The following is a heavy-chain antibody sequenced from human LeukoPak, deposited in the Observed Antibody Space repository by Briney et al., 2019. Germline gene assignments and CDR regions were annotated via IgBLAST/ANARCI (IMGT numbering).Heavy chain of an antibody. CDR3: ARTPAVVMYNWFDS. Sequence: SETLSLTCTVSSGSIGTYYWSWIRQSPGKGLGWIGYVYNRGSTNYNPSLESRVTISIDMSKNQFSLKLSSVTAADSAVYYCARTPAVVMYNWFDSWGQGTLVTVSS. CDR1: SGSIGTYY. J-gene: IGHJ5*01. D-gene: IGHD4-23*01. V-gene: IGHV4-4*08. CDR2: VYNRGST.